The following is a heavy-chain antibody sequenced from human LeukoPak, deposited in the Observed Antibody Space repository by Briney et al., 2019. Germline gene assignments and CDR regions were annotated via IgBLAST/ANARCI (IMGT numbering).Heavy chain of an antibody. Sequence: SETLSLTCTVSDGSISSDSWSWIRQPAGKGLEWIGRSHSRGSTSYNPSLESRVTMSVDTSKNQFSLRLSSLTAADTAVYYCAREAGHYYYAMDVWGQGTTVTVSS. J-gene: IGHJ6*02. CDR1: DGSISSDS. CDR3: AREAGHYYYAMDV. CDR2: SHSRGST. V-gene: IGHV4-4*07.